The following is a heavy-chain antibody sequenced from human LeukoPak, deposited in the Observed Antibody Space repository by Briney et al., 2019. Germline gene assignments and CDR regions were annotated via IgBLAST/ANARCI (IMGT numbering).Heavy chain of an antibody. Sequence: SVKVSCKASGGTFSSYAISWVRQAPGQGLEWMGGIIPIFGAANYAQKFQGRVTITTDESTSTAYMELSSLRSEDTAAYYCAREARNYQVGATFFDYWGQGTLVTVSS. CDR2: IIPIFGAA. J-gene: IGHJ4*02. V-gene: IGHV1-69*05. D-gene: IGHD1-26*01. CDR3: AREARNYQVGATFFDY. CDR1: GGTFSSYA.